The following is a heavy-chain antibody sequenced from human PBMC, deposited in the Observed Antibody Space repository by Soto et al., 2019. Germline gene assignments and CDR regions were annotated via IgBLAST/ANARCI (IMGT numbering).Heavy chain of an antibody. CDR2: ILGTGDRV. CDR1: GFTFNTYG. CDR3: AKYFNTGTSSTYDS. D-gene: IGHD1-7*01. Sequence: TGGSLRLSCATSGFTFNTYGKAWVRQAPGKGLAWVSAILGTGDRVSYVDSVKGRFTISRDNSKNTLYLQMNSPRADDTAIYYCAKYFNTGTSSTYDSWGQGTMVTVSS. J-gene: IGHJ4*02. V-gene: IGHV3-23*01.